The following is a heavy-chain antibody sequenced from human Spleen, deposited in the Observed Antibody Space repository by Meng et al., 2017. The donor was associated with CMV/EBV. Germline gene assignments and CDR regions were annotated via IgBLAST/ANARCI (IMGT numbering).Heavy chain of an antibody. Sequence: QIPLKESGPTLVKPTQTFTLTCTFSGFSLSTSGVGVGWIRQPPGKALEWLALIYWDDDKRYSPSLKSRLTITKDTSKNQVVLTMTNMDPVDTATYYCAHRPRGGSGWYKEYFDYWGQGTLVTVSS. D-gene: IGHD6-19*01. CDR1: GFSLSTSGVG. J-gene: IGHJ4*02. CDR2: IYWDDDK. CDR3: AHRPRGGSGWYKEYFDY. V-gene: IGHV2-5*02.